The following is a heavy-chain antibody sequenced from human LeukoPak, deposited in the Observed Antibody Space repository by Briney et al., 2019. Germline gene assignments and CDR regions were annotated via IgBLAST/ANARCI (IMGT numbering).Heavy chain of an antibody. CDR3: ARHLRGYSYGFGFDP. CDR1: GGSISSYY. D-gene: IGHD5-18*01. Sequence: SETLSLTCTVSGGSISSYYWSWIRQPPGKGLEWIGYIYYSGSTNYNPSLKSRVTISVGTSKNQFSLKLSSVTAADTAVYYCARHLRGYSYGFGFDPWGQGTLVTVSS. J-gene: IGHJ5*02. CDR2: IYYSGST. V-gene: IGHV4-59*08.